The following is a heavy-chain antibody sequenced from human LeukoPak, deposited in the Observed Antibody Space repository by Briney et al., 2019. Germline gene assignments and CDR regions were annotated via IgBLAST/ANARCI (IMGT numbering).Heavy chain of an antibody. CDR3: AKSLAAEAYYYDSSGYLN. Sequence: GGSLRLSCAASGFTFSSYGMHWVRQAPGKGLEWAAFIRYDGSNKYYADSVKGRFTISRDNSKNTLYLQMNSLRAEDTAVYYCAKSLAAEAYYYDSSGYLNWGQGILVTVSS. D-gene: IGHD3-22*01. CDR2: IRYDGSNK. CDR1: GFTFSSYG. J-gene: IGHJ4*02. V-gene: IGHV3-30*02.